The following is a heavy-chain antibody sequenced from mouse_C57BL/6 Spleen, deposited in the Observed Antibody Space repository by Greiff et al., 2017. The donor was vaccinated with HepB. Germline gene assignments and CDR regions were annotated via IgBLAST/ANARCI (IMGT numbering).Heavy chain of an antibody. Sequence: EVKLMESEGGLVQPGRSMKLSCTASGFTFSDYYMAWVRQVPEKGLEWVANINYDGSSTYYLDSLKSRFIISRDNAKNILYLQMGSLKSEDTATYYCARDGSPYYYGSSLWYFDVWGTGTTVTVSS. D-gene: IGHD1-1*01. CDR3: ARDGSPYYYGSSLWYFDV. CDR1: GFTFSDYY. CDR2: INYDGSST. J-gene: IGHJ1*03. V-gene: IGHV5-16*01.